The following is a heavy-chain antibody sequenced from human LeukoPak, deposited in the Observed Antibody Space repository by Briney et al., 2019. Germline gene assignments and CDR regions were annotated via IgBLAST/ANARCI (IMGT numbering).Heavy chain of an antibody. Sequence: PGGSLRLSCGASGFTFSSYWMHWVRQAPGKGLVWVSRINNDGSSTSYADSVKGRFTISRDNAKNSLYLQMNSLRAEDTAVYYCARDNYGSGSYSWSKRLDYWGQGTLVTVSS. CDR2: INNDGSST. V-gene: IGHV3-74*01. D-gene: IGHD3-10*01. J-gene: IGHJ4*02. CDR1: GFTFSSYW. CDR3: ARDNYGSGSYSWSKRLDY.